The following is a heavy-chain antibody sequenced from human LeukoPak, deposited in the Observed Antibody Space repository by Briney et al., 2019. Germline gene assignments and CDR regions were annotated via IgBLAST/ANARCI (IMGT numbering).Heavy chain of an antibody. CDR2: INWNGGST. D-gene: IGHD3-22*01. J-gene: IGHJ6*03. Sequence: PGGSLRLSCAASGFTFEVYGMSWVRQAPGRGLEWVSGINWNGGSTGYADSVKGRFTISRDNAKNSLYRQMNSLRAEDTALYYCARDYDSSGYPYYYYYMDVWGKGTTVTVSS. CDR3: ARDYDSSGYPYYYYYMDV. CDR1: GFTFEVYG. V-gene: IGHV3-20*04.